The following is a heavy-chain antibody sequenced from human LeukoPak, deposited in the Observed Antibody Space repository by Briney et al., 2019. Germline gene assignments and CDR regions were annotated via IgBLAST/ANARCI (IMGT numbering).Heavy chain of an antibody. J-gene: IGHJ4*02. CDR2: IYYSGST. V-gene: IGHV4-39*01. CDR3: ASVDTAMVTFDH. CDR1: GGSINSSSYY. D-gene: IGHD5-18*01. Sequence: SETLSLTCTVSGGSINSSSYYWGWIRQPPGKGLEWIGSIYYSGSTYYNPSLKSRVTISVDTSKNQFSLKLRSVTAADTAVYYCASVDTAMVTFDHWGQGTLVTVSS.